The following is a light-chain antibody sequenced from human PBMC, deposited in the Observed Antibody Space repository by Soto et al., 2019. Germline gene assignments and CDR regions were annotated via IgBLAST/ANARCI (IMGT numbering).Light chain of an antibody. CDR2: GAS. J-gene: IGKJ3*01. CDR3: QQTYSTPFT. V-gene: IGKV1-39*01. CDR1: QSINKY. Sequence: DIQMTQSPSSLSASVGDRVTITCRASQSINKYINWYQQKPGKAPNLLINGASSLQSGFPSRFSGSGSGTDFTLTISNLQPEDFATYYCQQTYSTPFTFGPGTKVDIK.